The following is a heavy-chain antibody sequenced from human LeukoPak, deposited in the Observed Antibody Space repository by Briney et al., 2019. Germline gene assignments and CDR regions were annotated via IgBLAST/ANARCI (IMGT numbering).Heavy chain of an antibody. Sequence: PGRSLRLSCAASGFTFSSYGMHWVRQAPGKGLEWVAVISYDGSNKYYADSVKGRFTISRDNSKNTLYLQMNSLRAEDTAVYYCARVESSSWSLLDYWGQGTLVTVSS. D-gene: IGHD6-13*01. CDR2: ISYDGSNK. CDR3: ARVESSSWSLLDY. J-gene: IGHJ4*02. CDR1: GFTFSSYG. V-gene: IGHV3-30*03.